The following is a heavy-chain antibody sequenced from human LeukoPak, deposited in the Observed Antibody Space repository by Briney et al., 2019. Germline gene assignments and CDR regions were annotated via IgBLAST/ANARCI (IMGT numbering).Heavy chain of an antibody. Sequence: GGSLRLSCAASGFTFSSYAMSWVRQAPGKGLEWVSAISGSGGSTYYADSVKGRFTISRDNSKNTLYLQMNSLRAEDTAVYYCAKAGGHSPYYALDVWGQGTTVTVSS. CDR1: GFTFSSYA. V-gene: IGHV3-23*01. CDR3: AKAGGHSPYYALDV. J-gene: IGHJ6*02. D-gene: IGHD1-26*01. CDR2: ISGSGGST.